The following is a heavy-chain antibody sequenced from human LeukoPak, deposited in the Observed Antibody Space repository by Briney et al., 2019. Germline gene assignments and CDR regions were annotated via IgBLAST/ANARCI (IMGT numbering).Heavy chain of an antibody. Sequence: GASVKVSCKASGYTFTSYGISWVRQAPGQGLEWMGWIAAYNGNTIYAQKLQGRVTMTTDTSTSTTYMELRSLISDDTAVYYCARVGDYYDGSSYRFDPWGQGTLVTVSS. V-gene: IGHV1-18*01. J-gene: IGHJ5*02. D-gene: IGHD3-22*01. CDR2: IAAYNGNT. CDR1: GYTFTSYG. CDR3: ARVGDYYDGSSYRFDP.